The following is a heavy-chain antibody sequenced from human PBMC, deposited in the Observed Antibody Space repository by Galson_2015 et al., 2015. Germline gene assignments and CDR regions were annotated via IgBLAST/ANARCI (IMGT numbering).Heavy chain of an antibody. J-gene: IGHJ4*02. V-gene: IGHV4-31*11. Sequence: LSLTCAVSGGSISSGGYYWSWIRQHPGKGLEWIGYIYYSGSTYYNPSLKSRVTISVDTSKNQFSLKLSSVTAADTAVYYCARGHSVTVYFDYWGQGTLVTVSS. CDR1: GGSISSGGYY. CDR2: IYYSGST. D-gene: IGHD1-14*01. CDR3: ARGHSVTVYFDY.